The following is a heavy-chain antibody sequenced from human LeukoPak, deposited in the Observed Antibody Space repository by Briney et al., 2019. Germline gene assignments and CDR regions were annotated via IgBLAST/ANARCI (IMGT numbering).Heavy chain of an antibody. CDR2: IDYSGST. Sequence: SETLSLTCTVSGDSSSNSIYYWAWIRQPPGKGLEWIGSIDYSGSTYYNPSLKSRATISIDTSKNQFSLKLSSVTAADTAVYYCAREYTLYRSGWFLDYWGQGTVVTVSS. CDR1: GDSSSNSIYY. V-gene: IGHV4-39*07. D-gene: IGHD6-19*01. CDR3: AREYTLYRSGWFLDY. J-gene: IGHJ4*02.